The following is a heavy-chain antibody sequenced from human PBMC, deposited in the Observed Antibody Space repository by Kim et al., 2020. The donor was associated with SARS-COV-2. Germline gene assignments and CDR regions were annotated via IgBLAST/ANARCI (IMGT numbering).Heavy chain of an antibody. CDR3: AGHVIAEHFDY. Sequence: SETLSLTCTVSGGSISGSTSYWGWIRQPPGKGLEWIVSIFYSGSTYYNPSLRSRVTISVHTTTTQFSLKLNSVTAADAAVYYCAGHVIAEHFDYWGHGTL. J-gene: IGHJ4*01. CDR2: IFYSGST. D-gene: IGHD6-13*01. CDR1: GGSISGSTSY. V-gene: IGHV4-39*01.